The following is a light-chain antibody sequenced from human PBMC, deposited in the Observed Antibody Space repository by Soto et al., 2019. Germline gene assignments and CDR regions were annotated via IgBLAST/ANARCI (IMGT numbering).Light chain of an antibody. CDR3: QSYDSSNLWV. V-gene: IGLV6-57*04. CDR2: EDN. J-gene: IGLJ3*02. CDR1: SGSIASNY. Sequence: NFMLTQPHSVSESPGKTVTISCTRSSGSIASNYVQWYQQRPGSAPTTVICEDNQRPSGVPDRFSGSVDSSSNSASLTISGLKTEDEADYYCQSYDSSNLWVFGGGTKLTV.